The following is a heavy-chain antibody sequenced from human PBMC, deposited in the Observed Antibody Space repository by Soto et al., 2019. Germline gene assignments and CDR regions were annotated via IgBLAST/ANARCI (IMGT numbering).Heavy chain of an antibody. CDR2: IIPIFGTA. V-gene: IGHV1-69*06. D-gene: IGHD2-2*03. CDR3: ARDVATWMINGRWLDP. J-gene: IGHJ5*02. CDR1: GDTFSRNA. Sequence: QVQLVQSGAEVKKPGSSVKVSCKTSGDTFSRNAITWVRQAPGHGLEWMGRIIPIFGTADYAQNFQDRVTITADKSKDTVYMEMSSLKSEDTAVYFCARDVATWMINGRWLDPWGQGTLVTVSS.